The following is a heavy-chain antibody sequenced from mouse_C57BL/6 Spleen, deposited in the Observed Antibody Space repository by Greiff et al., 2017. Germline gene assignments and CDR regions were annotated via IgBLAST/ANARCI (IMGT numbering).Heavy chain of an antibody. D-gene: IGHD4-1*01. CDR3: TRVKLVPYGY. V-gene: IGHV1-15*01. CDR2: IDPNTGGT. J-gene: IGHJ3*02. CDR1: GYTFTDYE. Sequence: VKLLQPGAELVRPGASVTLSCKASGYTFTDYEMHWVKQRPVHGLEWIGAIDPNTGGTAYNQKFKGKAILTADKSSSTAYMELRSLTSEDSAVYYCTRVKLVPYGYWGQVTLVTVSA.